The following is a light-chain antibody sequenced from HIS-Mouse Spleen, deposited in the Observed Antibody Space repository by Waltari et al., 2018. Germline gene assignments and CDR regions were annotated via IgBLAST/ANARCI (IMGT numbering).Light chain of an antibody. CDR1: QIVSSY. CDR2: DAS. V-gene: IGKV3-11*01. J-gene: IGKJ4*01. Sequence: EIVLTQSPATLSSSPGERATLSCRASQIVSSYLAWYQQKPGQAPRLLIYDASNRATGIPARFSGSGSGTDFTLTISSLEPEDFAVYYCQQRSNWPPLTFGGGTKVEIK. CDR3: QQRSNWPPLT.